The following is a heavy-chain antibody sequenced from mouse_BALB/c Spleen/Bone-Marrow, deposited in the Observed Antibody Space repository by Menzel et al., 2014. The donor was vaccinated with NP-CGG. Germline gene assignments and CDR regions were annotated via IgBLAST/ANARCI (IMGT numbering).Heavy chain of an antibody. J-gene: IGHJ2*01. CDR3: ANYYYGYYFDY. Sequence: EVQLQQSGAELVKPGASVKLSCTASCFNIKDTYMHWVKQRPEQGLEWIGRIDPANGNTKYDPKFQDKATITADTSSNTAYLQLSSLTSEDTAVYYCANYYYGYYFDYWGQGTTLTVSS. CDR2: IDPANGNT. CDR1: CFNIKDTY. V-gene: IGHV14-3*02. D-gene: IGHD1-1*01.